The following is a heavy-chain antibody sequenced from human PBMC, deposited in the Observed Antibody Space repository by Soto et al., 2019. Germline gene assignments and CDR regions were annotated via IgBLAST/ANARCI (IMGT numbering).Heavy chain of an antibody. D-gene: IGHD6-13*01. CDR2: INHSVST. J-gene: IGHJ6*02. CDR3: AGGRGSQQLVMSYYYGLVV. CDR1: GGSFSGYY. Sequence: SETLSLTCAVYGGSFSGYYWSWIRQPPGKGLEWIGEINHSVSTNYNPSLKSRVTISVDTSKNQFSLNLSSVTAADTAVYYCAGGRGSQQLVMSYYYGLVVWGPETTVTVSS. V-gene: IGHV4-34*01.